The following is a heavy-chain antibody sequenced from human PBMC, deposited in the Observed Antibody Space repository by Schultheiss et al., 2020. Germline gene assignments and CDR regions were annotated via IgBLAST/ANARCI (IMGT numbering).Heavy chain of an antibody. J-gene: IGHJ4*02. CDR1: GFTFSTYA. Sequence: GESLNISCAASGFTFSTYAMSWVRQAPGKGLEWVSIISGSGGRTYYADSVKGRFTISRDNSKNTLYLQMNSLRAEDTAVYYCAKQEDGWGYFDYWGQGTLVTVSS. D-gene: IGHD1-26*01. CDR3: AKQEDGWGYFDY. V-gene: IGHV3-23*01. CDR2: ISGSGGRT.